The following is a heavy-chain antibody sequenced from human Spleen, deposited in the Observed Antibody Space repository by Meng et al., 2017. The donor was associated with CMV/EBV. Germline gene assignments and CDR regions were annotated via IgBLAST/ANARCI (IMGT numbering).Heavy chain of an antibody. CDR1: GYVFSGYG. CDR3: ARDSESGVGESSWFDP. Sequence: ASVKVSCKASGYVFSGYGITWVRQAPGQGVEWMGWISAYNSNTNYAQKVQGRVTMTVATTTSTAYMELRSLQSDDTAVYYCARDSESGVGESSWFDPWGQGTLVTVSS. CDR2: ISAYNSNT. V-gene: IGHV1-18*04. D-gene: IGHD3-10*01. J-gene: IGHJ5*02.